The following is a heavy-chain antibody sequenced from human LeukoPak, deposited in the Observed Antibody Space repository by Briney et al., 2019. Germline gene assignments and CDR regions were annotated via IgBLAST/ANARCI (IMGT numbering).Heavy chain of an antibody. J-gene: IGHJ6*03. V-gene: IGHV1-8*03. D-gene: IGHD1-7*01. Sequence: ASVKVSCKASGYTFTSYDINWVRQATGQGLEWMGWMNPNSGNTGYAQKFQGRVTITRNTSISTAYMELSSLRSEDTAVYYCARGAAGWNYHYYYYMDVWGKGTAVTVSS. CDR1: GYTFTSYD. CDR3: ARGAAGWNYHYYYYMDV. CDR2: MNPNSGNT.